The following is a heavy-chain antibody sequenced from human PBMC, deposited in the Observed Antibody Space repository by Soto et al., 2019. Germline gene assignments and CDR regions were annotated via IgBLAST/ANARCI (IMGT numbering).Heavy chain of an antibody. CDR3: ESRRGRGSADAMDV. V-gene: IGHV5-51*01. CDR1: GYSFAKYY. D-gene: IGHD2-15*01. Sequence: GESLNISCKCSGYSFAKYYLALVRQMPGKGLEWMWIIYPEDSDTRHSPSFQGQVTISVDRSITTAYLHWISLNSSDSPMYYCESRRGRGSADAMDVWGQGTTVTVSS. J-gene: IGHJ6*02. CDR2: IYPEDSDT.